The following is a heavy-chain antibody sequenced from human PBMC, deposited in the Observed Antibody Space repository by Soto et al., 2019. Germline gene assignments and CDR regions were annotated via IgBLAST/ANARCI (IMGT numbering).Heavy chain of an antibody. CDR2: IIPILGIA. V-gene: IGHV1-69*04. CDR1: GGTLSSNT. Sequence: GTPVKATSKDSGGTLSSNTSRWVRQAPEQGLEWMGRIIPILGIANYAQKFQGRVTITADKSTSTAYMELSSLRSQATAVYYCAREWPDMVHVYWGQGTLVTGS. D-gene: IGHD5-18*01. J-gene: IGHJ4*02. CDR3: AREWPDMVHVY.